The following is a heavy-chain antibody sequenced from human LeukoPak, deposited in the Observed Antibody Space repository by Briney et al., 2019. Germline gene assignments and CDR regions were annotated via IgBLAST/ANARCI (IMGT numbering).Heavy chain of an antibody. Sequence: SVKVSCKASGFTFTSSAVQWVRQARGQRLEWIGWIVVGSGNTNYAQKFQERVTITRDMSTSTAYMELSSLRSEDTAVYYCAARGDTPDFFDYWGQGTLVTVSS. D-gene: IGHD2-21*02. CDR2: IVVGSGNT. J-gene: IGHJ4*02. V-gene: IGHV1-58*01. CDR1: GFTFTSSA. CDR3: AARGDTPDFFDY.